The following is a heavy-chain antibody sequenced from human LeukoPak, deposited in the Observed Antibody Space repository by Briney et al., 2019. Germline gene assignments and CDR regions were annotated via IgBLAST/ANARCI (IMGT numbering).Heavy chain of an antibody. D-gene: IGHD6-6*01. J-gene: IGHJ5*02. CDR3: ARVSKEYSSSSEWFDP. CDR2: MNPNSGNI. V-gene: IGHV1-8*01. CDR1: GYTFTSYD. Sequence: GASVKVSCKASGYTFTSYDINWVRQATGQGLEWMGWMNPNSGNIGYAQKFQGRVTMTRNTSISTAYMELSSLRSEDTAVYYCARVSKEYSSSSEWFDPWGQGTLVTVSS.